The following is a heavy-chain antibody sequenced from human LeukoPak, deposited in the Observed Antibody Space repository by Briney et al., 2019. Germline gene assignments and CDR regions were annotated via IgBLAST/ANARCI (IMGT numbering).Heavy chain of an antibody. Sequence: GGSLRLSCAASGFTFSSYDMNWVRQAPGKGLEWVSYISSSGSAIYYADSVKGRFTISRDNAKNSLYLQMNSLRAGDTAVYYCARDLYGAMRGYYYVDVWGKGTTVTVSS. J-gene: IGHJ6*03. CDR3: ARDLYGAMRGYYYVDV. D-gene: IGHD4-17*01. CDR1: GFTFSSYD. CDR2: ISSSGSAI. V-gene: IGHV3-48*03.